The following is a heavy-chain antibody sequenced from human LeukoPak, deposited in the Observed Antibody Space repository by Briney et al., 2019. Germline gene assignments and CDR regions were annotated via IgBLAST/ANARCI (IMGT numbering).Heavy chain of an antibody. CDR3: AKARIPSGNGYYSD. CDR1: KFTVSSNY. Sequence: GGSLRLSCTASKFTVSSNYMSWVRQAPGKGLEWVSLIYSDGSTYYADSVKGRFTISRDNSKNTLYLQMNSLRAEDTAIYYCAKARIPSGNGYYSDWGQGTLVTVSS. J-gene: IGHJ4*02. CDR2: IYSDGST. D-gene: IGHD3-22*01. V-gene: IGHV3-53*01.